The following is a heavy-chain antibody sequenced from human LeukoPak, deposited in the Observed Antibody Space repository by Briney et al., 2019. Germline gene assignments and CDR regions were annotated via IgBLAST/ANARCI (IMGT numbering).Heavy chain of an antibody. D-gene: IGHD3-22*01. CDR3: ASRDYYDSSGYYYRFDY. CDR1: GGTFSSYA. V-gene: IGHV1-69*13. CDR2: IIPIFGTA. J-gene: IGHJ4*02. Sequence: AASVKVSCKASGGTFSSYAISWVRQAPGQGLEWMGGIIPIFGTANYAQKFQGRVTITADESTSTAYMELSSLRSEDTAVYYCASRDYYDSSGYYYRFDYWGQGTLVTVSS.